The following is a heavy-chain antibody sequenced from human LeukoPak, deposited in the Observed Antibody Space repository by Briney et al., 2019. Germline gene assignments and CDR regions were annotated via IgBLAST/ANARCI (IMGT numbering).Heavy chain of an antibody. Sequence: ASVKVSYKVSGYTLTELSMHWVRQAPGKGLEWMGGFDPEDGETIYAQKFQGRVTMAEDTSTDTAYMELSSLRSEDTAVYYCATDLPNKGMFDYWGQGTLVTVSS. V-gene: IGHV1-24*01. CDR1: GYTLTELS. CDR2: FDPEDGET. J-gene: IGHJ4*02. CDR3: ATDLPNKGMFDY.